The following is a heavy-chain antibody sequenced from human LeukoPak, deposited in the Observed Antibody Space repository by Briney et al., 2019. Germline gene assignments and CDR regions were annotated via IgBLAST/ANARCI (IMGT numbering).Heavy chain of an antibody. J-gene: IGHJ4*02. CDR1: GFTFSSYA. CDR3: ASRHFEN. V-gene: IGHV3-30-3*01. Sequence: PGGSLRLSCAASGFTFSSYAMHWVRQAPGKGLEWVAVISYDGSNKYYADSVKGRFTISRDNSKNSLYLQMNSLRVEDTAVYYCASRHFENWGQGTLVTVSS. CDR2: ISYDGSNK.